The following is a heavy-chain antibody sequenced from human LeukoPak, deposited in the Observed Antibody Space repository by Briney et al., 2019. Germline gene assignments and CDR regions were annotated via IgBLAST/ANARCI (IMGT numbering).Heavy chain of an antibody. CDR3: ARAKWELHPLGY. D-gene: IGHD1-26*01. CDR1: GYTFTGYY. V-gene: IGHV1-2*02. Sequence: ASVNVSCKASGYTFTGYYMHWVRQAPGQGLEWMGWINPNSGGTNYAQKFQGRVTMTRDTSISTAYMEVSRLRSDDTAVYYCARAKWELHPLGYWGQGTLVTVSS. CDR2: INPNSGGT. J-gene: IGHJ4*02.